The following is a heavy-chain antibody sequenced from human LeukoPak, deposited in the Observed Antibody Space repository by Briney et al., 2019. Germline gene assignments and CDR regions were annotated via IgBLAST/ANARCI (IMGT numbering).Heavy chain of an antibody. V-gene: IGHV4-61*08. CDR2: IYYSGST. D-gene: IGHD2-2*01. CDR3: ARDRPVGYCSSTSCYPYYYYYMDV. J-gene: IGHJ6*03. CDR1: GGSISSGDYY. Sequence: PSETLSLTCTVSGGSISSGDYYWSWIRQPPGKGLEWIGYIYYSGSTNYDPSLKSRVTISVDTSKNQFSLKLSSVTAADTAVYYCARDRPVGYCSSTSCYPYYYYYMDVWGKGTTVTVSS.